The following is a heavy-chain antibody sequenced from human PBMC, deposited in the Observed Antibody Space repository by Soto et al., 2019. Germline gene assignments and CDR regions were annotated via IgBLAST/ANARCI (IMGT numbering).Heavy chain of an antibody. V-gene: IGHV5-10-1*01. CDR3: ARHTEIPNFDY. J-gene: IGHJ4*02. CDR2: IDPSDSYT. Sequence: AVKLSGEGSGYSLTSYWSRSERQMPGKGLEWMGRIDPSDSYTNYSPSFQGHVTISADKSISTAYLQWSSLKASDTAMYYCARHTEIPNFDYWGQGTLVTGS. CDR1: GYSLTSYW. D-gene: IGHD2-2*01.